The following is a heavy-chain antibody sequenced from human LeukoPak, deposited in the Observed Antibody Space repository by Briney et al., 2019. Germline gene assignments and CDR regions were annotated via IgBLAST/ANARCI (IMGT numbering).Heavy chain of an antibody. CDR1: GFTFSNHG. CDR3: ARGLMGSGY. J-gene: IGHJ4*02. Sequence: GGSLRLSCAASGFTFSNHGMHWVRQAPGKGPEWVAFIRHDGRDKDYADSVQGRFTTSRDNSENTLHVLMNSLRAEDTAVYYCARGLMGSGYWGQGTLVTVSS. CDR2: IRHDGRDK. D-gene: IGHD2-8*01. V-gene: IGHV3-30*02.